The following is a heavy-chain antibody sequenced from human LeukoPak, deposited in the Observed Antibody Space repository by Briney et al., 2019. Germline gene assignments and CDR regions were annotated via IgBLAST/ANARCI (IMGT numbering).Heavy chain of an antibody. J-gene: IGHJ4*02. CDR2: ISSSSSYI. Sequence: RSGGSLRLSCAASGFTFSSYSMNWVRQAPGKGLEWVSSISSSSSYIYYVDSVKGRFTISRDNAKNSLYLQMNSLRAEDTAVYYCARSDDRVSGVDIVATFPADYWGQGTLVTVSS. D-gene: IGHD5-12*01. CDR3: ARSDDRVSGVDIVATFPADY. CDR1: GFTFSSYS. V-gene: IGHV3-21*01.